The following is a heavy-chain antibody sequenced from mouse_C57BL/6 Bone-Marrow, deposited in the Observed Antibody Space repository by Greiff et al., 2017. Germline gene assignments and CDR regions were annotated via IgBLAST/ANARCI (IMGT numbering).Heavy chain of an antibody. CDR2: IWRGGST. CDR1: GFSLTSYG. J-gene: IGHJ2*01. CDR3: AKNGGSSRYCCDY. Sequence: QVQLQQSGPGLVQPSQSLSITCTVSGFSLTSYGVHWVRQSPGKGLEWLGVIWRGGSTDYNAAFMPSLRITKATSKSPVFFHMNRLQADDHPIYDVAKNGGSSRYCCDYWGQGTTLTVSS. D-gene: IGHD1-1*01. V-gene: IGHV2-5*01.